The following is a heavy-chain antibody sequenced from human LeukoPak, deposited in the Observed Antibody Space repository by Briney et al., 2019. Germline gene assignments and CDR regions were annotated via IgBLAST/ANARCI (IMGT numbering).Heavy chain of an antibody. V-gene: IGHV1-69*05. CDR1: GGTFSSYA. CDR3: TREGVYSPDPTSYHRLPFDI. J-gene: IGHJ3*02. CDR2: IIPIFGTA. D-gene: IGHD3-16*02. Sequence: SVKVSCKASGGTFSSYAISWVRQAPGQGLEWMGGIIPIFGTANYAQKFQGRVTITTDESTSTAYMELSSLRSEDTAVYFCTREGVYSPDPTSYHRLPFDIWGKGTVVIVSS.